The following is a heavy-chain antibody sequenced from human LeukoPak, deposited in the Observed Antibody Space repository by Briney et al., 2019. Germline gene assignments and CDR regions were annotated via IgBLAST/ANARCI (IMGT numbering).Heavy chain of an antibody. CDR1: GYSFTSYW. Sequence: GESLKISCKGSGYSFTSYWIGWVRQMPGKGLEWMGIIYPGDSDTRYSPSFQGQVTISADKSISAAYLQWSSLKASDTAMYYCARRENSGSYLYYFDYWGQGTLVTVSS. J-gene: IGHJ4*02. CDR3: ARRENSGSYLYYFDY. V-gene: IGHV5-51*01. CDR2: IYPGDSDT. D-gene: IGHD1-26*01.